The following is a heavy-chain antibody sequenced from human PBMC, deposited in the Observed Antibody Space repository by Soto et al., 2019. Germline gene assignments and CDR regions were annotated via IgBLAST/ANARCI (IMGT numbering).Heavy chain of an antibody. V-gene: IGHV3-48*02. J-gene: IGHJ3*02. CDR3: AREREEFTMVRGQAAFDI. CDR1: GFTFSSYS. Sequence: EVQLVESGGGLVQPGGSLRLSCAASGFTFSSYSMNWVRQAPGKGLEWVSYISSSSSTIYYADSVKGRFTISRDNAKNSLYLQMNSLRDEDTAVYYCAREREEFTMVRGQAAFDIWGQGTMVTVSS. D-gene: IGHD3-10*01. CDR2: ISSSSSTI.